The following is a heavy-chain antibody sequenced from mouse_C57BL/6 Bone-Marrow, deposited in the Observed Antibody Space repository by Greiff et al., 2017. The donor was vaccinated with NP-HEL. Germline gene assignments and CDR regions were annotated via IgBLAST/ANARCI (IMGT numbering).Heavy chain of an antibody. CDR1: GFSLTSYG. CDR2: IWGVGST. J-gene: IGHJ4*01. V-gene: IGHV2-6*01. Sequence: VKLVESGPGLVAPSQSLSITCTVSGFSLTSYGVDWVRQSPGKGLEWLGVIWGVGSTNYNSALKSRLSISKDNSKSQVFLKMNSLQTDDTAMYYCASSFGTGYAMDYWGQGTSVTVSS. CDR3: ASSFGTGYAMDY. D-gene: IGHD4-1*01.